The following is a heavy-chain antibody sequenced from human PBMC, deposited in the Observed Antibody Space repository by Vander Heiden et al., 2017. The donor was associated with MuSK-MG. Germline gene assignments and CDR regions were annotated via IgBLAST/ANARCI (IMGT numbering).Heavy chain of an antibody. D-gene: IGHD2-2*01. J-gene: IGHJ6*03. V-gene: IGHV4-31*03. CDR3: ARAGRTSRAGYYYMDV. CDR2: IYYSGST. Sequence: QVQLQESGPGLVKPSQTLSLTCTVSGGSISSGNYYWSWIRQHPGKGLEWIGYIYYSGSTSYNPSLKSRVTISVDTSKNQFSLKLSSVTAADTAVYYCARAGRTSRAGYYYMDVWGKGTTVTVPS. CDR1: GGSISSGNYY.